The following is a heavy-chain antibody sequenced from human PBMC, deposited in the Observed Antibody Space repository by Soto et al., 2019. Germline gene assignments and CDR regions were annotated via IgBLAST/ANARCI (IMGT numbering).Heavy chain of an antibody. CDR3: AHVRSGPRIEDYLGYYFDY. CDR2: IFWDDDK. D-gene: IGHD4-17*01. Sequence: QITLRESGPTLVKPTQTLTLTCTFSGFSLNTREVGVGWIRQPPGKALEWLALIFWDDDKRYSPSLKTRLTISQDTSKSQVVLTMTNMDPVDTATYSCAHVRSGPRIEDYLGYYFDYWGQGTLVTVSS. J-gene: IGHJ4*02. V-gene: IGHV2-5*02. CDR1: GFSLNTREVG.